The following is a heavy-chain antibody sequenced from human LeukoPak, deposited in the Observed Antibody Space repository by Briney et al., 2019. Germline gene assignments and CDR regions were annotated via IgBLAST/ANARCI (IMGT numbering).Heavy chain of an antibody. CDR1: GYTFTSYG. Sequence: ASVKVSCKASGYTFTSYGISWVRQAPGQGLEWMGWISAYNGNTNYAQELQGRVTMTTDSSTSTAYMDLRSLRSDDTAVYYCARDRGEYSTTWYYFDSWGQGTLVTVSS. CDR3: ARDRGEYSTTWYYFDS. V-gene: IGHV1-18*01. D-gene: IGHD6-6*01. CDR2: ISAYNGNT. J-gene: IGHJ4*02.